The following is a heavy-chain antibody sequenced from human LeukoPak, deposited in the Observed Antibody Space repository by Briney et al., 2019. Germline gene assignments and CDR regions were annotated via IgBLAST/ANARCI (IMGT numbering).Heavy chain of an antibody. CDR3: AKATGFLRGVPQPFDC. Sequence: KAGGSLRLSCAASGFTFSIHAMSWVRQAPGKGLEWVSVISGNAINTHYADSVKGRSSISRDNSDNTVYLQMNSLRAEDTAVYYCAKATGFLRGVPQPFDCWGQGTLVTVSS. J-gene: IGHJ4*02. CDR1: GFTFSIHA. CDR2: ISGNAINT. D-gene: IGHD3-10*01. V-gene: IGHV3-23*01.